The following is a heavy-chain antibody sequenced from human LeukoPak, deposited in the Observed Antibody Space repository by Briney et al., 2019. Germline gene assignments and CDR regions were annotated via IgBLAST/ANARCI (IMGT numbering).Heavy chain of an antibody. CDR2: IYSDGST. D-gene: IGHD3-10*01. Sequence: PGGSLRLSCAASGFTVSSNYMSWVRQAPGKGLEWVSIIYSDGSTYYADPVKGRFTISRDNSKNTLYLQMNSLRAEDTAVYYCARVTFNYFGSGDAFDIWGQGTMVTVSS. CDR3: ARVTFNYFGSGDAFDI. CDR1: GFTVSSNY. J-gene: IGHJ3*02. V-gene: IGHV3-66*01.